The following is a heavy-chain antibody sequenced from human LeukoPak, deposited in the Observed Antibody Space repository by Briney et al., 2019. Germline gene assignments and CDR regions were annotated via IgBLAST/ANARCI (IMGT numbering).Heavy chain of an antibody. CDR3: ARGGGAARPRYFDL. V-gene: IGHV4-34*01. D-gene: IGHD6-6*01. Sequence: SETLSLTCAVYGASFSNYYWGWVRQPPGKGLEWIGEMNQSGRANYNPSLKSRVTLSVDTSKNQFSLKLDSVTAAGTAVYYCARGGGAARPRYFDLWGRGTLVTVSS. J-gene: IGHJ2*01. CDR1: GASFSNYY. CDR2: MNQSGRA.